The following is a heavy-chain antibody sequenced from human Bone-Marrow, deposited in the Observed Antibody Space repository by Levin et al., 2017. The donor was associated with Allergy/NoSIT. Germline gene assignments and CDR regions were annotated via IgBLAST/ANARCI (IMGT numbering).Heavy chain of an antibody. CDR2: ISSSSSYI. D-gene: IGHD1-26*01. J-gene: IGHJ4*02. CDR1: GFTFSSYS. Sequence: GGSLRLSCAASGFTFSSYSMNWVRQAPGKGLEWVSSISSSSSYIYYADSVKGRFTISRDNAKNSLYLQMNSLRAEDTAVYYCARGQSFRGIVGATKPFDYWGQGTLVTVSS. CDR3: ARGQSFRGIVGATKPFDY. V-gene: IGHV3-21*01.